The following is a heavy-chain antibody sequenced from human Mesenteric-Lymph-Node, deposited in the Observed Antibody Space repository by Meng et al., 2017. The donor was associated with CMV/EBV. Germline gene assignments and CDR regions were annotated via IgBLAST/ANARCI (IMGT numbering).Heavy chain of an antibody. CDR1: GFIFTTYG. D-gene: IGHD2-2*02. V-gene: IGHV1-18*01. J-gene: IGHJ6*02. CDR2: ISAYNGNT. CDR3: ARASFHTDGYYYYGMDV. Sequence: ASVKVSCKTSGFIFTTYGISWVRQAPGQGLEWMGRISAYNGNTNYAQKFQGRVTMTTDTSTVTAYMELRSLRSDDTAVYYCARASFHTDGYYYYGMDVWGQGTTVTVSS.